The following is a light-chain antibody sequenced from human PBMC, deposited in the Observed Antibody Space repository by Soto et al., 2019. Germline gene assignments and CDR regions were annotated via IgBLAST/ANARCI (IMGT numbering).Light chain of an antibody. V-gene: IGLV1-44*01. CDR2: NNS. CDR3: AAWDDSLRGLE. CDR1: SSNIGRNT. Sequence: QAVVTQPPSASGTPGQMVTISCTGSSSNIGRNTVNWYQQLPGMAPKLLIYNNSQRPSGVPDRFSGSKSGTSASLAISGLQSEDEADYYCAAWDDSLRGLEFGGGTKLTV. J-gene: IGLJ2*01.